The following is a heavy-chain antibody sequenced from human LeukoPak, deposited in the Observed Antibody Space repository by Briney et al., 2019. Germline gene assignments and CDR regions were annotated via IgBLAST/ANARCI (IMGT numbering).Heavy chain of an antibody. V-gene: IGHV3-20*04. J-gene: IGHJ4*02. CDR1: GFTFDDYG. CDR3: ASPGSISTGGPI. D-gene: IGHD3-9*01. CDR2: INWNGGST. Sequence: PGGSLRLSCAASGFTFDDYGMSWVRQAPGKGLEWVSGINWNGGSTGYADSVKGRFTISRDNARNSLSLQMNSLTAEDTAVYYCASPGSISTGGPIWGQGSLVTVSS.